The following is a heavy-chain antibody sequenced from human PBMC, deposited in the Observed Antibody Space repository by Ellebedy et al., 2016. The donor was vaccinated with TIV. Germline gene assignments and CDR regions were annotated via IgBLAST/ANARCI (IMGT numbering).Heavy chain of an antibody. V-gene: IGHV3-48*02. J-gene: IGHJ4*02. D-gene: IGHD6-19*01. CDR2: ISGRSNII. Sequence: GESLKISXAASGFIFRDAWMYWVRQAPGKGLEWLSYISGRSNIIYYADSVRGRFTISRDNAKNSLYLQMSSLRDEDTAVYFCVRQSAVAGRFYFDYWGQGTLVTVSS. CDR1: GFIFRDAW. CDR3: VRQSAVAGRFYFDY.